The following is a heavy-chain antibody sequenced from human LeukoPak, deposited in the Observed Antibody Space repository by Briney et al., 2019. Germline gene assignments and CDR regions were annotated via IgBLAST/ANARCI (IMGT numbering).Heavy chain of an antibody. Sequence: SETLSLTCTVSGGSIGTYSWNWIRQPPGKGLEWIGYIYYSGTTNYNPSFKSRVTISVDTSKNQFSLKLSSVTAADTAVYYCARGVYIAAAQYAYWGQGTLVTVSS. J-gene: IGHJ4*02. CDR1: GGSIGTYS. V-gene: IGHV4-59*01. D-gene: IGHD6-13*01. CDR3: ARGVYIAAAQYAY. CDR2: IYYSGTT.